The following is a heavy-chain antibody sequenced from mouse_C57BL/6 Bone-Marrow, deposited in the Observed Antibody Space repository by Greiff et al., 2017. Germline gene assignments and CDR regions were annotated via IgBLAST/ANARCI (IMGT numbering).Heavy chain of an antibody. V-gene: IGHV1-15*01. Sequence: QVQLQQSGAELVRPGASVTLSCKASGYTFTDYEMHWVKQTPVHGLEWIGAIDPETGGTAYNQKFKGKAILTADKSSSTAYMQLSSLTSEDSAVYYCARGPLDYCDYWGQGTTLTVSS. CDR1: GYTFTDYE. CDR2: IDPETGGT. CDR3: ARGPLDYCDY. D-gene: IGHD2-10*02. J-gene: IGHJ2*01.